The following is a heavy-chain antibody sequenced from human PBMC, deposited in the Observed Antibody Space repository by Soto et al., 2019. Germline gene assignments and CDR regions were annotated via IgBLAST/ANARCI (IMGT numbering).Heavy chain of an antibody. CDR3: ARDRSLIFAIPPYGMDV. D-gene: IGHD3-3*01. Sequence: GGSLRLSCVVSGFTFSSHEMNWVRQAPGKGAEWVSKISENGGTTSYADSVKGRFTISRDNARDSLYLHMDSLRAEDTAVYYCARDRSLIFAIPPYGMDVWGQGTTVTVSS. CDR1: GFTFSSHE. V-gene: IGHV3-48*03. J-gene: IGHJ6*02. CDR2: ISENGGTT.